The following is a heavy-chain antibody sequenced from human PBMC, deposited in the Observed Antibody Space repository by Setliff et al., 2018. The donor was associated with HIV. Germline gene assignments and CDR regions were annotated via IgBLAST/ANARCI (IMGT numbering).Heavy chain of an antibody. CDR3: ARDSPDKRLNLVRGVLEGFYYYYMDV. CDR1: GGSMNKYY. V-gene: IGHV4-59*01. D-gene: IGHD3-10*01. CDR2: IYYSGST. J-gene: IGHJ6*03. Sequence: SETLSLTCSVSGGSMNKYYWSWIRQPPGKGLEWIGFIYYSGSTKYNPSLKSRVTISVDTSKNEFSLKLRSVTAADTAVYYCARDSPDKRLNLVRGVLEGFYYYYMDVWGKGTTVTVSS.